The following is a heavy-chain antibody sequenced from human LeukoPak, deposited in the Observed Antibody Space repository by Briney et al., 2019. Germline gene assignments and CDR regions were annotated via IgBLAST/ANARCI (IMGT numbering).Heavy chain of an antibody. D-gene: IGHD5-24*01. V-gene: IGHV4-39*01. CDR2: IYYSGST. CDR3: ARRRDGPFDY. J-gene: IGHJ4*02. Sequence: SETLSLTCTVSGGSISSSSYYWGWIRQPPGKGLEWIGSIYYSGSTYYNLSLKSRVTISVDTSKNQFSLKLSSVTAADTAVYYCARRRDGPFDYWGQGTLVTVSS. CDR1: GGSISSSSYY.